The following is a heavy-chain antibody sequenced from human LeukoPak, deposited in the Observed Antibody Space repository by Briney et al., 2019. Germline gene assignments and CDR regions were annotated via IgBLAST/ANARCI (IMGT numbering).Heavy chain of an antibody. CDR3: ARVDSSGYDTRGWFDP. J-gene: IGHJ5*02. D-gene: IGHD5-12*01. V-gene: IGHV4-59*01. Sequence: SETLSLTCTVSGGSISSYYWSWIRRPPGKGLEWIGYIYYTGSTNYNPSLKSRVTISVDTSKSQFSLKLSSVTAADTAVYHCARVDSSGYDTRGWFDPWGQGTLVTVSS. CDR1: GGSISSYY. CDR2: IYYTGST.